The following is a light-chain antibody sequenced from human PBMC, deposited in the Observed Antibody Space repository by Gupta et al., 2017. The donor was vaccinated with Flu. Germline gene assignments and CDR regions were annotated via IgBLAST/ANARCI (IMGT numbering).Light chain of an antibody. Sequence: RDTISCTGSTSNIGHNYVCWYQQLPGTAPKLLIYRKNQRPSGVPARFSASGSGTSATLAISGLRSEDEADYYCVAWDDDLRGPMFGGGTKLTVL. CDR2: RKN. V-gene: IGLV1-47*01. J-gene: IGLJ3*02. CDR1: TSNIGHNY. CDR3: VAWDDDLRGPM.